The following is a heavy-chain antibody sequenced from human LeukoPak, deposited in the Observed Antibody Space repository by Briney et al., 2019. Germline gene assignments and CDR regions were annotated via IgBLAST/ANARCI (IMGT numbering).Heavy chain of an antibody. D-gene: IGHD2-2*01. V-gene: IGHV3-53*04. J-gene: IGHJ6*02. CDR2: IYSGGST. CDR1: GFTVSSNY. CDR3: ASRGLVDGVVVPAAMPGPVYYYYGMDV. Sequence: PGGSLRLSCAASGFTVSSNYMSWVRQAPGKGLEWVSVIYSGGSTYYADSVKGRFTISRHNSENTLYLQMNSLRAEDTAVYYCASRGLVDGVVVPAAMPGPVYYYYGMDVWGQGTTVTVSS.